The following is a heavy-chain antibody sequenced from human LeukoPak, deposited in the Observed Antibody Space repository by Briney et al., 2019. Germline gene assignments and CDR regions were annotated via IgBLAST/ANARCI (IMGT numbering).Heavy chain of an antibody. CDR1: GFTFDDYG. V-gene: IGHV3-23*01. Sequence: GGSLRLSCAASGFTFDDYGMSWVRQAPGKGLEWVSDFSGGGDSTHYADSVKGRFTISRDTAKNTLYLQMNSLRVEDTAVYYCARYIYGWYFDYWGQGTLVTVSS. D-gene: IGHD5-18*01. CDR2: FSGGGDST. J-gene: IGHJ4*02. CDR3: ARYIYGWYFDY.